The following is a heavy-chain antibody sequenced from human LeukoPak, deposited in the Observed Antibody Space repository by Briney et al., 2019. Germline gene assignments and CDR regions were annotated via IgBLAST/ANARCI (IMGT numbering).Heavy chain of an antibody. D-gene: IGHD2-15*01. Sequence: GGSLRLSCAASGFTFSSYEMNWVRQAPGKGLEWVSYISSSGGTIYYADSVKGGFTISRDNAKNSLYLQMNSLRAEDTAVYYCARASRGYCSGGSCYSAYYYYGMDVWGKGTTVTVSS. V-gene: IGHV3-48*03. J-gene: IGHJ6*04. CDR2: ISSSGGTI. CDR1: GFTFSSYE. CDR3: ARASRGYCSGGSCYSAYYYYGMDV.